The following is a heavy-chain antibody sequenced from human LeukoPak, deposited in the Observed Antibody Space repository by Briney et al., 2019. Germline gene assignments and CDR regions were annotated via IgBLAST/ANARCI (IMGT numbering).Heavy chain of an antibody. J-gene: IGHJ3*02. CDR1: GFTFSSYA. CDR3: ARESVTDISRQSDAFDI. CDR2: ISGSGGNT. V-gene: IGHV3-23*01. Sequence: GGSLRLSCAASGFTFSSYAMSWVRQAPGKGLEWVSAISGSGGNTYYADSVKGRFTISRDNAKNTLYLQMNNLRVEDTAVYYCARESVTDISRQSDAFDIWGQGTMVTVS. D-gene: IGHD2-21*02.